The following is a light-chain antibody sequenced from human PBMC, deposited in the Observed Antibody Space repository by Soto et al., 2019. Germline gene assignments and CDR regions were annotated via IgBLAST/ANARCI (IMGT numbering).Light chain of an antibody. CDR1: QSFSSKY. CDR2: GAS. CDR3: QQYGGSLT. Sequence: IVLTQSPDTLSLSPGERATLSCRASQSFSSKYLAWYQQKPGQSPRLLISGASDRATGIPDRFSGSGSGTDFTLTISRLEPEDFAVYYCQQYGGSLTFGGGTKIEIK. J-gene: IGKJ4*01. V-gene: IGKV3-20*01.